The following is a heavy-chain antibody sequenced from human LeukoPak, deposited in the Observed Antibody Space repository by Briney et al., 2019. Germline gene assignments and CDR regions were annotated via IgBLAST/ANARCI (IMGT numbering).Heavy chain of an antibody. D-gene: IGHD2-8*01. Sequence: PGGSLRLSCRDFGFTFDDYGMSWVRQAPGKGLEWVSGINWDGGATFYADSAKGRFTISRDNDENSLYLQMNSLRAEDTAMYYCARDLSASWSNLGYWGQGTMVTVSS. CDR1: GFTFDDYG. V-gene: IGHV3-20*04. J-gene: IGHJ4*02. CDR3: ARDLSASWSNLGY. CDR2: INWDGGAT.